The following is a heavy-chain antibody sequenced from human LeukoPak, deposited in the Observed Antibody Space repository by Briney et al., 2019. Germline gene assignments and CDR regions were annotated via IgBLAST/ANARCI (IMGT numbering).Heavy chain of an antibody. V-gene: IGHV4-39*01. CDR3: ARGIFGVAINDY. Sequence: PSETLSLTCTVSGGSISSSSYYWGWLRQPPGKGLEWIGSIYYSGSTYYNPSLKSRVTISVDTSKNQFSLKLSSVTAADTAVYYCARGIFGVAINDYWGQGTLVTVSS. J-gene: IGHJ4*02. CDR1: GGSISSSSYY. D-gene: IGHD3-3*01. CDR2: IYYSGST.